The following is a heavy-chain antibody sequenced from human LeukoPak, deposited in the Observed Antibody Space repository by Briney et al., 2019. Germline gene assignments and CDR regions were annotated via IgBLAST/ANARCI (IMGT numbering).Heavy chain of an antibody. CDR3: AARPSVLYYSDPGSYYLWGFDP. Sequence: PSETLSLTCVVSGDSISSGGYSWSWIRQTPWKGLEWIAYIHDSGSTYNNPSLKSRLSISIDTSKNQFSLKLSSVTAADTAVYYCAARPSVLYYSDPGSYYLWGFDPWGQGTLVTVSS. D-gene: IGHD3-10*01. V-gene: IGHV4-30-4*07. CDR2: IHDSGST. J-gene: IGHJ5*02. CDR1: GDSISSGGYS.